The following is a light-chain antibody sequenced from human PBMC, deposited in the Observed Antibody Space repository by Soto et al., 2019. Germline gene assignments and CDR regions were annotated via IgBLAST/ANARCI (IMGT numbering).Light chain of an antibody. CDR2: DAY. V-gene: IGKV3-11*01. CDR3: QQRHMWPIT. Sequence: EIVLTQSQATLSLSPGERSTLSCRSSQSFRGLLAWYQQKPGQAPRLLIYDAYNRATGIPPRFSGSGSGTDFTLTISSLEPEDAVVYYCQQRHMWPITFGQVRRLEI. J-gene: IGKJ5*01. CDR1: QSFRGL.